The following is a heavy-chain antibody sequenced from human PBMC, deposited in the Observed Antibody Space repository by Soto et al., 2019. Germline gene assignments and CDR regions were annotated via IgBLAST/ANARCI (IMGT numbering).Heavy chain of an antibody. V-gene: IGHV1-69*01. CDR3: ARGGIVAVPAALSSYDDYTNCRFDS. CDR1: GGSCSDSA. CDR2: INPMLAST. J-gene: IGHJ4*02. D-gene: IGHD2-15*01. Sequence: QVLLAQSGAEVRNPGSSMNVSCQASGGSCSDSAFSWARQAPGQGLEWLGGINPMLASTKYAQRFQGRVTLTADASTRTVYLGLSSLTSDDSAVYYCARGGIVAVPAALSSYDDYTNCRFDSWGEGPLVSVSS.